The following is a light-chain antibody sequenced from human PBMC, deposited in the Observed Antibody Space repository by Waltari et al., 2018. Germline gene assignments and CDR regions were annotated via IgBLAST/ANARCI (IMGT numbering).Light chain of an antibody. CDR2: EVT. V-gene: IGLV2-8*01. CDR3: SSYADNTWI. J-gene: IGLJ2*01. Sequence: QSALTQPPSASGSPGQSVTISCTGTSSDVGAYNYVSWYQQHPGKAPKLMIYEVTKRPSGVPDRFSGSKSGNTASLIVSGLQAEDEADYYCSSYADNTWIFGGGTKLTVL. CDR1: SSDVGAYNY.